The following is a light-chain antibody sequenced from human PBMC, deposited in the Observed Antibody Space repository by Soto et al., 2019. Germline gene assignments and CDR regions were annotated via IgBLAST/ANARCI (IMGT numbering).Light chain of an antibody. CDR3: QQDKSYSWT. Sequence: DIQMTQSPSTLSASVGDRVTLTCRASQSISSRLAWYQQKPGKAPKLLIYDASSLESGVPSRFSGSGSGTAFTLTSSNLQPDDFATYYCQQDKSYSWTFGQGTKVEIK. CDR2: DAS. V-gene: IGKV1-5*01. J-gene: IGKJ1*01. CDR1: QSISSR.